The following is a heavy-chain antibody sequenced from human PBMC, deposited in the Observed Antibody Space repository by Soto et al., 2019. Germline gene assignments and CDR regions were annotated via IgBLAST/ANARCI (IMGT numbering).Heavy chain of an antibody. V-gene: IGHV3-30-3*01. J-gene: IGHJ4*02. CDR3: ARDRGYCSGGSCLASYFDY. CDR2: ISYDGSNK. CDR1: GFTFSSYA. Sequence: GGSLRLSCAASGFTFSSYAMHWVRQAPGKGLEWVAVISYDGSNKYYADSVKGRFTISRDNSKNTLYLQMNSLRAEDTAVYYCARDRGYCSGGSCLASYFDYWGQGTLVTVSS. D-gene: IGHD2-15*01.